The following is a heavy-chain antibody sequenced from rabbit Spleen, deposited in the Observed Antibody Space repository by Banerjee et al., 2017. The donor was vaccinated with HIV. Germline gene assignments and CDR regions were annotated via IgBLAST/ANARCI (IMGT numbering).Heavy chain of an antibody. V-gene: IGHV1S40*01. CDR2: IDAGSSTFT. J-gene: IGHJ4*01. CDR1: GVSFSISSY. D-gene: IGHD1-1*01. CDR3: ARDLVTVIGWNFNL. Sequence: EESGGDLVKPGASLTLTCTASGVSFSISSYMCWVRQAPGRGLEWIACIDAGSSTFTYFATWAKGRFTISKTSSTTVTLQMTSLTAADTATYFCARDLVTVIGWNFNLWGPGTLVTVS.